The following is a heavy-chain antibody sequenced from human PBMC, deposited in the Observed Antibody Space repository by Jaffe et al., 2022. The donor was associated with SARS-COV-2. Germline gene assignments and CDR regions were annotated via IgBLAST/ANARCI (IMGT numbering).Heavy chain of an antibody. D-gene: IGHD3-10*01. CDR1: GLTFSTYA. CDR2: ISSDGNYQ. Sequence: QVQLVESGGGVVQPGRSLRLSCAASGLTFSTYAMHWVRQAPGKGLEWVAVISSDGNYQYYAESVKGRFTISRDISKNTLYLQMNSPRAEDTAVYYCARDKVLWFGDLSSHYYHYYMDVWGIGTTVTVSS. J-gene: IGHJ6*03. CDR3: ARDKVLWFGDLSSHYYHYYMDV. V-gene: IGHV3-30*04.